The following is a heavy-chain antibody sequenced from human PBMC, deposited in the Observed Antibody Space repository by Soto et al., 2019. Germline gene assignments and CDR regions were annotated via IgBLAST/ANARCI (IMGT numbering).Heavy chain of an antibody. CDR3: ARDPAGDTAMGRVYYYYGMDV. CDR1: GDSVSSNSAA. D-gene: IGHD5-18*01. CDR2: TYYRSKWYN. Sequence: SQTLSLTCAISGDSVSSNSAALNWIRQSPSRGLEGLGRTYYRSKWYNDYAVSVKSRITINPDTSKNQFSLQLNSVTPEDTAVYYCARDPAGDTAMGRVYYYYGMDVWGQGTTVTVSS. V-gene: IGHV6-1*01. J-gene: IGHJ6*02.